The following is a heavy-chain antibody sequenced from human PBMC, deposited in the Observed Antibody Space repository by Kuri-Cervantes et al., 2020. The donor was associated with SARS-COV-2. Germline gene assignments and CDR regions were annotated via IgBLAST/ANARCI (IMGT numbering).Heavy chain of an antibody. CDR3: ALESGIAVAGQNY. CDR2: INHSGSS. Sequence: SETLSLTCAVYGGSFSGYYWCWICQRPGKGLEWIGEINHSGSSNYNPSLKSQVTIAVDTSKNQFSLKLSSVTGADPAVYYCALESGIAVAGQNYWGKGTLVTVSS. V-gene: IGHV4-34*01. D-gene: IGHD6-19*01. J-gene: IGHJ4*02. CDR1: GGSFSGYY.